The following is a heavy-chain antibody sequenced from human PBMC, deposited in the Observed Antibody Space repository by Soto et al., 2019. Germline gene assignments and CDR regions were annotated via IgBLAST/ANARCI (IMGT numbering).Heavy chain of an antibody. CDR2: IYYSGTT. D-gene: IGHD1-26*01. J-gene: IGHJ5*02. CDR1: GGSISSSIYY. V-gene: IGHV4-39*01. CDR3: ARQSPDYLGSVGWFDP. Sequence: SETLSLTWTVSGGSISSSIYYWVWIRQPPGKVLEWIGSIYYSGTTYYNPSLKSRVTISVDTSKNQFSLKLRSVTAADTAVYYCARQSPDYLGSVGWFDPWGQGTLVTVSS.